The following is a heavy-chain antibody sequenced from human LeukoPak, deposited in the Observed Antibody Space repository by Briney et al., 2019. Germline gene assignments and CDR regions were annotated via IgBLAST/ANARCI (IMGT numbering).Heavy chain of an antibody. V-gene: IGHV3-9*01. D-gene: IGHD3-9*01. Sequence: GGSLRLSCAASGFTFSSYAMHWVRLVPGKGLEWVAGITWNSDSTGYGDSVKGRFIISRDNAQNSLYLEMSSLRAEDTAFYYCAKGLYYDILTGNWFDPWGQGTLVTVSS. J-gene: IGHJ5*02. CDR2: ITWNSDST. CDR1: GFTFSSYA. CDR3: AKGLYYDILTGNWFDP.